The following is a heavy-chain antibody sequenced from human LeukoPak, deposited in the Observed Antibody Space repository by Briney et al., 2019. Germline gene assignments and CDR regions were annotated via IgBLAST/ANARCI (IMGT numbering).Heavy chain of an antibody. V-gene: IGHV1-69*13. CDR1: GGTFSSYA. D-gene: IGHD3-3*01. J-gene: IGHJ5*02. CDR2: IIPIFGTA. CDR3: ARANTITIFGAGFDP. Sequence: GASVKVSCKASGGTFSSYAISWVRQAPGQGLEWMGGIIPIFGTANYAQKFQGGVTITADESTSTAYMELSSLRSEDTAVYYCARANTITIFGAGFDPWGQGTLVTVSS.